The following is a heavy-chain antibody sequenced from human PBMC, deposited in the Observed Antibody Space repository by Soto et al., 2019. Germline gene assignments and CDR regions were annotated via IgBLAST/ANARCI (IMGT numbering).Heavy chain of an antibody. D-gene: IGHD1-1*01. Sequence: QVQLVESGGGVVQPGRSLRLSCAASGFTFSSYAMHWVRQAPGKGLEWVAVISYDGSNKYYADSVKGRFTISRDNSKNTLYLQMNSLRAEDTAVYYCARDRLRYNWNDFPYYYSGMDFWGQGTTVTVSS. CDR1: GFTFSSYA. CDR3: ARDRLRYNWNDFPYYYSGMDF. V-gene: IGHV3-30-3*01. J-gene: IGHJ6*02. CDR2: ISYDGSNK.